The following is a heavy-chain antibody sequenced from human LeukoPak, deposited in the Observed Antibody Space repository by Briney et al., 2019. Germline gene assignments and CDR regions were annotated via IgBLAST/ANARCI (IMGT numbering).Heavy chain of an antibody. Sequence: GASVKVSCKTSGYTFIDFYVHWVRQAPGQGPEWVAWINPNSGGTKYGQNFHGRVTITRNTSISTAYMEMTSLTSHDTAVYYCARGNFWSGSFDEWGQGTLVTVSS. V-gene: IGHV1-2*02. CDR3: ARGNFWSGSFDE. D-gene: IGHD3-3*01. CDR2: INPNSGGT. J-gene: IGHJ4*02. CDR1: GYTFIDFY.